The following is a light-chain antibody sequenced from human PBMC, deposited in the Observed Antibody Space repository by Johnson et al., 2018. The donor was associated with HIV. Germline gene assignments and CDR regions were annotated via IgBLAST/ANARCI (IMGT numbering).Light chain of an antibody. Sequence: QPVLTQPPSVSAAPGQKVTIYCSGSRSNIGNNYVSWYQQLPGTAPKLLIYENNKRPSGIPDRFSGSKSGTSATLGITGLQTGDEADYYCGTWDSSLSALYVFGTGTKVTVL. CDR3: GTWDSSLSALYV. J-gene: IGLJ1*01. CDR2: ENN. CDR1: RSNIGNNY. V-gene: IGLV1-51*02.